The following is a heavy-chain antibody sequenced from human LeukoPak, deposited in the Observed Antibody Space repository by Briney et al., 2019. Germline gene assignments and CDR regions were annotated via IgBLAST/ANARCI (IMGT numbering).Heavy chain of an antibody. J-gene: IGHJ5*02. CDR3: ARHNRMVRGVDRFDP. D-gene: IGHD3-10*01. Sequence: SETLSLTCAVYGGSFSGYYWSWIRQPPGKGLEWIGEINHSGSTNYNPSLKSRVTISVDTSKNQFSLKLSSVTAADTAVYYCARHNRMVRGVDRFDPWGQGTLVTVSS. V-gene: IGHV4-34*01. CDR2: INHSGST. CDR1: GGSFSGYY.